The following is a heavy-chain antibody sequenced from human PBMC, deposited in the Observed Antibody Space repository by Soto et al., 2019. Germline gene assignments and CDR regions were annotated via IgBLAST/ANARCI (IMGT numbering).Heavy chain of an antibody. V-gene: IGHV3-66*01. CDR2: IYSGGST. D-gene: IGHD6-19*01. Sequence: EVQLVESGGGLVQPGGSLRLSCAASGFTVSSNYMSWVRQAPGKGLEWVSVIYSGGSTYYADSVKGRFTISRDNSKNTLYLQMNSLRAEDTAVYYCARDRPYSSGWYLDYWGQGTLVTVSS. CDR1: GFTVSSNY. CDR3: ARDRPYSSGWYLDY. J-gene: IGHJ4*02.